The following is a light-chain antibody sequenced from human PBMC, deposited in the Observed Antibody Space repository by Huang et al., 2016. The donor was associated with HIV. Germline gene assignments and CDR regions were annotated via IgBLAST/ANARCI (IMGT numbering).Light chain of an antibody. Sequence: DIQMTQSPSSLSGSLGDRVTISCRASQSISNYLNWYQHKSGRAPKLLIYGTSTLQSGVPSRFSASGSGTDFTLTSSDLQREDVATYYCQQSYSTPRTFGQGTKVEIK. V-gene: IGKV1-39*01. CDR1: QSISNY. CDR3: QQSYSTPRT. J-gene: IGKJ1*01. CDR2: GTS.